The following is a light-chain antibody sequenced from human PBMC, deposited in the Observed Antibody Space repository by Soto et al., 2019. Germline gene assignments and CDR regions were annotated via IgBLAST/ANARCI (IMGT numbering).Light chain of an antibody. CDR1: SSDVGGYNY. V-gene: IGLV2-14*01. CDR3: SSYTSSSRWV. J-gene: IGLJ3*02. CDR2: EVS. Sequence: QSALTQPASVSGSPGQSITISCTGTSSDVGGYNYVSWYQQHPGKAPKLMIYEVSNRPSGVSNRFSGSKSGNTASLTISGLQAEDEADYDCSSYTSSSRWVFGGGTKLTVL.